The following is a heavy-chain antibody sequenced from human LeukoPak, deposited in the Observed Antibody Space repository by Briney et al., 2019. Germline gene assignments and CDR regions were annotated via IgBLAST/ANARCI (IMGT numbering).Heavy chain of an antibody. CDR1: GFTFSSYS. J-gene: IGHJ6*04. V-gene: IGHV3-48*01. Sequence: QPGGSLRLSCAASGFTFSSYSMNWVRQAPGKGLEWVSYISSSSSTIYYADSVKGRFTVSRDNAKNSLYLQMNGLRAEDTAVYYCAAEGMDVWGKGTTVTVSS. CDR2: ISSSSSTI. CDR3: AAEGMDV.